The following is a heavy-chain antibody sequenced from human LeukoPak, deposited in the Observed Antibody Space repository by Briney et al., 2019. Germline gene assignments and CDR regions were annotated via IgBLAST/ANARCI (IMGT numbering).Heavy chain of an antibody. V-gene: IGHV3-74*03. J-gene: IGHJ4*02. D-gene: IGHD2-15*01. Sequence: GGSLRLSCAASGFSFSTKWMHWVRQVPRKGLLWVSHISGDGSSTLYADSVKSRFTISRDNVENTLYLQMNSLRAEDTAVYFCASTKSGAPNVLDSWGPGTLVTVSS. CDR2: ISGDGSST. CDR1: GFSFSTKW. CDR3: ASTKSGAPNVLDS.